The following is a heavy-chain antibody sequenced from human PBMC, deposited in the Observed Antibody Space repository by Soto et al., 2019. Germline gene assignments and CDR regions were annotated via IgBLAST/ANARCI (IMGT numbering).Heavy chain of an antibody. Sequence: QVQLQESGPGLVKPSQTLSLTCTVSGGSISSGDYYWTWIRQPPGKGLEWIGYIYYSGSTHYNPSRKSRLTLSLDTSKNQFSLTLSSVTAADTAVYYCARVEGYYDSSGYNWFDPWGQGTLVTVSS. V-gene: IGHV4-30-4*01. CDR2: IYYSGST. CDR1: GGSISSGDYY. J-gene: IGHJ5*02. CDR3: ARVEGYYDSSGYNWFDP. D-gene: IGHD3-22*01.